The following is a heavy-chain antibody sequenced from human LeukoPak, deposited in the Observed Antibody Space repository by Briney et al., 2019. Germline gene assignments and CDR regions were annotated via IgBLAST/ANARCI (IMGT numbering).Heavy chain of an antibody. D-gene: IGHD3-22*01. CDR3: ARHGWAYYNSSGYLTP. CDR1: GGSISSYY. Sequence: SETLSLTCTVSGGSISSYYWSWIRQPAGKGLEWIGRIYTSGSTDYNPSLKSRVTISVDTSKNQFSLKLGSVTAADTAVYYCARHGWAYYNSSGYLTPWGQGTLVTVSS. V-gene: IGHV4-4*07. J-gene: IGHJ5*02. CDR2: IYTSGST.